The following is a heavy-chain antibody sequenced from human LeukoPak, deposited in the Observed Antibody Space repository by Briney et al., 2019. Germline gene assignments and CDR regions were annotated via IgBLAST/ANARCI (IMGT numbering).Heavy chain of an antibody. Sequence: GGSLRLSCAASGFTVSSNYMSWVRQAPGKGLEWVSVIYSGGSTYYADSVKGRFTISRDNSKNTLYLQMNSLRAEDTAVYYCTRSTSGSKTDKDLWGQGTPVTVSS. CDR2: IYSGGST. J-gene: IGHJ4*02. D-gene: IGHD1-26*01. CDR3: TRSTSGSKTDKDL. CDR1: GFTVSSNY. V-gene: IGHV3-53*01.